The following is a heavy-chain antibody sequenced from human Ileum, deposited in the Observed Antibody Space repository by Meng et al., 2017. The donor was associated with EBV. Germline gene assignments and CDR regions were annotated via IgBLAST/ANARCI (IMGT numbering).Heavy chain of an antibody. D-gene: IGHD5-24*01. J-gene: IGHJ4*02. CDR3: VRTLERGDY. Sequence: GQLVPTGAEAKKPGASVNVSCKASGYTFTNHDISWVRQATGQGIEWMGWMNHKTGTAHYAQNFQGRVYMTRDTSITTAYMAVSSLTSEDTAVYYCVRTLERGDYWGQGTLVTVSS. CDR2: MNHKTGTA. CDR1: GYTFTNHD. V-gene: IGHV1-8*01.